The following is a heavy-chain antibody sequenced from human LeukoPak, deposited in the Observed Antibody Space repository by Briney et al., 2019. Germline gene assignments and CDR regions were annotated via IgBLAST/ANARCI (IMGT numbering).Heavy chain of an antibody. Sequence: ASVKVSCKASGYTFTGYYIHWVRQAPAQGLEWMGRINPNSGGTSYAQKFQGRVTVTRDTSITTAYMELSRLRSDDTAVYYCAREPDYGDFALPDYWGQGTLVTVSS. J-gene: IGHJ4*02. CDR2: INPNSGGT. CDR1: GYTFTGYY. CDR3: AREPDYGDFALPDY. D-gene: IGHD4-17*01. V-gene: IGHV1-2*02.